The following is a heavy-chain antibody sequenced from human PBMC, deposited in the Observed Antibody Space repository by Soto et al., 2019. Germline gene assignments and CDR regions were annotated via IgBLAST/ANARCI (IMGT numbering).Heavy chain of an antibody. Sequence: SETLSLTCSVSGGSMSDFFWSWIRQSPERGLEWTGYVYYLGSTDYNPSLKSRVTISVDTSKRQFSLRLSSVTAADATIYYCARDGYDGSGSPYPAYWGPGTQVTVSS. CDR1: GGSMSDFF. CDR3: ARDGYDGSGSPYPAY. J-gene: IGHJ4*02. CDR2: VYYLGST. V-gene: IGHV4-59*01. D-gene: IGHD3-10*01.